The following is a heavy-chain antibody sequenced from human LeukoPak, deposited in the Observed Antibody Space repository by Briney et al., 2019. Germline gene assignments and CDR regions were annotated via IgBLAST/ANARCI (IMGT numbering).Heavy chain of an antibody. J-gene: IGHJ5*02. D-gene: IGHD2-2*01. CDR3: ARGSRFLDVVLVPATIGWFDP. CDR1: GGTFSTYA. CDR2: IIPLFGTA. V-gene: IGHV1-69*13. Sequence: SVKVSCMASGGTFSTYAISWVRQAPGQGLEWLGGIIPLFGTADYAQKFQGRVTITADESTSTAYMELSSLRSEDTAVYYCARGSRFLDVVLVPATIGWFDPWGQGTLVTVSS.